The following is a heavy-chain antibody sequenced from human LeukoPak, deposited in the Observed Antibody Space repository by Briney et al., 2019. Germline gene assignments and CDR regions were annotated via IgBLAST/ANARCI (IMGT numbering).Heavy chain of an antibody. J-gene: IGHJ6*03. D-gene: IGHD2-21*01. CDR2: ISSSGSTI. V-gene: IGHV3-48*04. CDR1: GFTFSSYA. CDR3: ARDLPGDGYYYYYYMDV. Sequence: GGSLRLSCAASGFTFSSYAMSWVRQAPGKGLEWVSYISSSGSTIYYADSVKGRFTISRDNAKNSLYLQMNSLRAEDTAVYYCARDLPGDGYYYYYYMDVWGKGTTVTISS.